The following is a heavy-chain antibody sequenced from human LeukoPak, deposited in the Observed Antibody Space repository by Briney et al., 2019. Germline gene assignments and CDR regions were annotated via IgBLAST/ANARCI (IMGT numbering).Heavy chain of an antibody. J-gene: IGHJ4*02. D-gene: IGHD2-15*01. CDR3: ARGQYSPDY. CDR1: GFSFRSYG. Sequence: GGALRLSCAGSGFSFRSYGMHGGGRARGKGLEWVAVIWYDGSNKYYTDSVKGRFTISRDNSKNTLYLQMNSLRAEDTAVYYCARGQYSPDYWGQGTLVTVSS. V-gene: IGHV3-33*01. CDR2: IWYDGSNK.